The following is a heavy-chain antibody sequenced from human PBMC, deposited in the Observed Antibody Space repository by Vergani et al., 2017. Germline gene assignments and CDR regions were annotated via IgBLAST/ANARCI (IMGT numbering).Heavy chain of an antibody. D-gene: IGHD5-24*01. CDR2: ISNSGNTI. CDR1: GFSFSDHY. V-gene: IGHV3-11*01. CDR3: ARDHRDYNNYPGTFDI. J-gene: IGHJ3*02. Sequence: QVQHVESGGGLVKPGGSLRLSCAASGFSFSDHYMTWIRQAPGKGLEWVSYISNSGNTIEYADSVKGRFSISRDNAKSSLFLQMDSLRAEDTAVYYCARDHRDYNNYPGTFDIWGQGSMVTVSS.